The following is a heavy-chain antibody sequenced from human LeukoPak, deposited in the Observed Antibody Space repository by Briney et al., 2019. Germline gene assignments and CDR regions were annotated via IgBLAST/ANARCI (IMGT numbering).Heavy chain of an antibody. Sequence: GESLKISCKGSGYSFTSYWIGWVRQMPGKGLEWMGIIYPGGSDTRYSPSFQGQVTISADKSISTAYLQWSSLKASDTAMYYCASLAYDSSGYRPYYFDYWGQGTLVTVSS. D-gene: IGHD3-22*01. CDR2: IYPGGSDT. J-gene: IGHJ4*02. V-gene: IGHV5-51*03. CDR3: ASLAYDSSGYRPYYFDY. CDR1: GYSFTSYW.